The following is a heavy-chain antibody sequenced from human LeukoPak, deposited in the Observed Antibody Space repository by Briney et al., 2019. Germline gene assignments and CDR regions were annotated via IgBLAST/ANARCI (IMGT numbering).Heavy chain of an antibody. J-gene: IGHJ3*02. D-gene: IGHD3-10*01. CDR1: GGSISDYS. CDR3: ARGLWFGELLSHDAFDI. Sequence: SETLSLTCTVSGGSISDYSWSWIRQHPGKGLEWIGYIYYSGSTYYNPSLKSRVTISVDTSKNQFSLKLSSVTAADTAVYYCARGLWFGELLSHDAFDIWGQGTMVTVSS. CDR2: IYYSGST. V-gene: IGHV4-59*12.